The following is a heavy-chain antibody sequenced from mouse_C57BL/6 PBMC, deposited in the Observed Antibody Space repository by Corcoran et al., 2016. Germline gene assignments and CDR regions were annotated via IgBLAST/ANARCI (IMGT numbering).Heavy chain of an antibody. Sequence: EVQLQQSGPELVKPGASVKISCKASGYTFTDYYMNWVKQSHGKSLEWIGDINPNNGGTSYNQKFKGKATLTVDKSSSTAYMELRSLTSEDSAVYYCARSHYYGSRKSYYFDYWGQGTTLTVSS. V-gene: IGHV1-26*01. CDR3: ARSHYYGSRKSYYFDY. CDR1: GYTFTDYY. D-gene: IGHD1-1*01. CDR2: INPNNGGT. J-gene: IGHJ2*01.